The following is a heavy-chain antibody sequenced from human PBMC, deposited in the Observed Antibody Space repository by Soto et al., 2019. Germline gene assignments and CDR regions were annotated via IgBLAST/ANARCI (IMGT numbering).Heavy chain of an antibody. CDR3: ARDQGYCSGGSCYVAGY. Sequence: GGSLRLSCAASGFTLSSYWMHWVRQAPGKGLVWVSRINSDGSSTGYADSVMGRFTISRDNAKNTLYLQMNSLRAEDTAVYYCARDQGYCSGGSCYVAGYWGQGT. CDR2: INSDGSST. V-gene: IGHV3-74*01. D-gene: IGHD2-15*01. CDR1: GFTLSSYW. J-gene: IGHJ4*02.